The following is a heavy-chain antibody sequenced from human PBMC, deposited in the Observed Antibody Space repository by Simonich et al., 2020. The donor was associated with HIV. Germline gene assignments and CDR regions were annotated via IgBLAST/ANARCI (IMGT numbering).Heavy chain of an antibody. D-gene: IGHD1-26*01. Sequence: QVQLQESGPGLVKPSETLSLIFNVSGYSISSGYYWGWIRQPPGKGLEWIGIFQGGSTDSNPLLYGRGTLSLDTSKNPFSLTRASVTASDTAVYYCARGPAPKWDLQWGPNWFDPWGQGTLVTVSS. CDR2: IFQGGST. V-gene: IGHV4-38-2*02. CDR3: ARGPAPKWDLQWGPNWFDP. CDR1: GYSISSGYY. J-gene: IGHJ5*02.